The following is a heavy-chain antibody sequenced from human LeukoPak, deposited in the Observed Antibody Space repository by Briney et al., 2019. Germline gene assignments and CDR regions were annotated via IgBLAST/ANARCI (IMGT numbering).Heavy chain of an antibody. D-gene: IGHD4-11*01. CDR1: VGSISSGSNY. CDR2: IYTSGST. J-gene: IGHJ4*02. CDR3: AKQDYNS. V-gene: IGHV4-61*02. Sequence: SETLSLTCTVSVGSISSGSNYWSWIRQPAGKGLEWIGRIYTSGSTNYTPSLKTRVTISLDTSKNPFSLKLSSVTAADTAVYYCAKQDYNSWGQETLVPVSP.